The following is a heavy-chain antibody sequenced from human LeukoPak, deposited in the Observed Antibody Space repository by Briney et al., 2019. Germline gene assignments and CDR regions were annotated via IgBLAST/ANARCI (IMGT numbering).Heavy chain of an antibody. Sequence: GGSLRLSCAASGFTFDDYAMHWVRHAPGKGLEWVSGISWNSGSIGYADSVKGRFTISRDNAKNSLYLQMNSLRAEDTALYYCAKDPAGYDSREHAFDIWGQGTMVTVSS. CDR3: AKDPAGYDSREHAFDI. CDR2: ISWNSGSI. V-gene: IGHV3-9*01. D-gene: IGHD3-22*01. J-gene: IGHJ3*02. CDR1: GFTFDDYA.